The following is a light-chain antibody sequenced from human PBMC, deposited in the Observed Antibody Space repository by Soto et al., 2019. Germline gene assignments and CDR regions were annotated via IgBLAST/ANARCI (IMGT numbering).Light chain of an antibody. CDR1: QDIANY. CDR3: QQYHSLPLT. J-gene: IGKJ2*01. CDR2: DAS. V-gene: IGKV1-33*01. Sequence: DIQMTQSPSPLSASVGDSVTISCQASQDIANYLNWYQQKPGKPPKLLIYDASDLETGVPSRFSGGGSGTDFTFTISSLQSEDIATYFCQQYHSLPLTFGQGTKLEIK.